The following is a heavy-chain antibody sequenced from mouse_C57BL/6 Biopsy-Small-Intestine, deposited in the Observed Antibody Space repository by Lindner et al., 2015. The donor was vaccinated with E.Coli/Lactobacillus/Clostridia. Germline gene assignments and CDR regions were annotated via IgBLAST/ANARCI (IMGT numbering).Heavy chain of an antibody. Sequence: VQLQESGGGLVKPGGSLKLSCAASGFTFSDYGMHWVRQAPEKGLEWVAFISSGSNTIYYADTVKGRFTISGDNAKNTLFLQMTSLRSEDTAMYYCARPGGYYAWFAYWGQGTLVTVSA. D-gene: IGHD2-3*01. CDR2: ISSGSNTI. CDR3: ARPGGYYAWFAY. J-gene: IGHJ3*01. CDR1: GFTFSDYG. V-gene: IGHV5-17*01.